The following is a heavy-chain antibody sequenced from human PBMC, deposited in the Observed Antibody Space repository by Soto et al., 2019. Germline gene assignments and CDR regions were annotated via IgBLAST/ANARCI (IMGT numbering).Heavy chain of an antibody. CDR2: ISSSDNII. CDR1: GFIFSDYY. CDR3: ARDRGYYDSSGYFDY. Sequence: GGSLRLSCAASGFIFSDYYMSWIRQAPGKGLEWISYISSSDNIIYYADSVKGRFTISRDNAKNSLYLQMNSLRAEDTAVYYCARDRGYYDSSGYFDYWGQGTLVTVSS. V-gene: IGHV3-11*01. J-gene: IGHJ4*02. D-gene: IGHD3-22*01.